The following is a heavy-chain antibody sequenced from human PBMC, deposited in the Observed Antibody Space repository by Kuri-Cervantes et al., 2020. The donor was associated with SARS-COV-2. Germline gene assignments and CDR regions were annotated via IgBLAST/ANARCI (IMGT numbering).Heavy chain of an antibody. CDR1: GYTFTGYY. Sequence: ASVKVSCKASGYTFTGYYMHWVRQAPGQGLEWMGMVKTNSGNTLYAQIFQGRVTTTRDTSTSTAYMELSSLTSEDTAIYYCYCAPKEGFDSWGQGTLVTVSS. V-gene: IGHV1-2*02. CDR2: VKTNSGNT. D-gene: IGHD2-21*01. CDR3: YCAPKEGFDS. J-gene: IGHJ4*02.